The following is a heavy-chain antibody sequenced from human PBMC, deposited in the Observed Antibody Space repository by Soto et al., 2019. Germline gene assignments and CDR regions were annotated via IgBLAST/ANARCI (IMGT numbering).Heavy chain of an antibody. CDR1: GYSFTSYW. CDR2: IYPGDSDT. J-gene: IGHJ6*03. D-gene: IGHD2-21*01. V-gene: IGHV5-51*01. Sequence: GESLKISCKGSGYSFTSYWIGWVRQMPGKGLEWMGIIYPGDSDTRYSPSFQGQVTISADKSISTAYLQWSSLKASDTAMYYCARHAKKFVVVIPHYYYMDVWGKGTTVTVSS. CDR3: ARHAKKFVVVIPHYYYMDV.